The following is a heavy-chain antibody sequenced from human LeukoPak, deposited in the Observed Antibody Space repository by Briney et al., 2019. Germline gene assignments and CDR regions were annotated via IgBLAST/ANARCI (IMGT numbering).Heavy chain of an antibody. CDR2: INPSGGST. J-gene: IGHJ4*02. Sequence: ASVKVSCKASGYTFTSYYMHWVRQAPGQGLEWMGIINPSGGSTSYAQKFQGRVTMTRDMSTSTVYMELSSLRVGDTAVYYCARDQEQWLSLWHFDYWGQGTLVTVSS. CDR1: GYTFTSYY. V-gene: IGHV1-46*01. CDR3: ARDQEQWLSLWHFDY. D-gene: IGHD6-19*01.